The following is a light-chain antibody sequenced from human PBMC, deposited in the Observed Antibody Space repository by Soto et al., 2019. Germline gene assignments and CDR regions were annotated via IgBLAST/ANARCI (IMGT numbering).Light chain of an antibody. Sequence: DVQMTQSPSSLSASVGDRVTSSCRSSQNIGTHLNWYQHKPGSAPKLLIYAASTLQSEVPSRFSGSGSGTDFTLNISGLQPEDFATYSCQQSHSAPLTFGGGTKVEIK. J-gene: IGKJ4*01. CDR2: AAS. V-gene: IGKV1-39*01. CDR1: QNIGTH. CDR3: QQSHSAPLT.